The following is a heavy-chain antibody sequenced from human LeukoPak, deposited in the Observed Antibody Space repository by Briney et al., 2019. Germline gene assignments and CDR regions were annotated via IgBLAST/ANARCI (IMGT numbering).Heavy chain of an antibody. CDR2: INHSGST. V-gene: IGHV4-34*01. D-gene: IGHD3-10*01. Sequence: PSETLSLTCAVYGGSLSGYYWSWIRQPPGKGLEWIGEINHSGSTNYNPSLKSRVTISVDTSKNQFSLKLSSVTAADTAVYYCARQRYYGSYDYWGQGTLVTVSS. CDR1: GGSLSGYY. CDR3: ARQRYYGSYDY. J-gene: IGHJ4*02.